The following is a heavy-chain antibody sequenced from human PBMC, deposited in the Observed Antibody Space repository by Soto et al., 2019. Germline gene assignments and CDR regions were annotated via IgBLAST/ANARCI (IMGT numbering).Heavy chain of an antibody. J-gene: IGHJ4*02. CDR3: ARDLGYQTLDY. CDR2: IKQDGSEK. D-gene: IGHD6-25*01. Sequence: EVQLVESGGGLVQPGGSLRLSCAASGLTFRSSWMSWARQAPGKGLEWVANIKQDGSEKYYLDSVKGRFTISRDNAKNSLYLQMNSLRAEDTAVYYCARDLGYQTLDYWGQGTLVTVSS. V-gene: IGHV3-7*01. CDR1: GLTFRSSW.